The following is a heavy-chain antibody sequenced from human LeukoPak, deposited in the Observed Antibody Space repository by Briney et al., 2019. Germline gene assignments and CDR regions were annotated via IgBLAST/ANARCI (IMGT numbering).Heavy chain of an antibody. D-gene: IGHD6-6*01. Sequence: SETLSLTCTVSGGSISSGSYYWGWIRQPPGKGLEWIGSIYYSGSTYYNPSLKSRVTISVDTSKNQFSLKLSSVTAADTAVYYCARVEYSSSYYFDYWGQGTLVTVSS. CDR3: ARVEYSSSYYFDY. V-gene: IGHV4-39*07. J-gene: IGHJ4*02. CDR1: GGSISSGSYY. CDR2: IYYSGST.